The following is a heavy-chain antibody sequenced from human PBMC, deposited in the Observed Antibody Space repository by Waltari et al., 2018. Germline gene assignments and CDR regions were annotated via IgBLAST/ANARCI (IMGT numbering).Heavy chain of an antibody. J-gene: IGHJ4*02. CDR1: GFTFSSYA. D-gene: IGHD6-19*01. V-gene: IGHV3-23*01. CDR2: ISGSGGST. Sequence: EVQLLESGGGLVQPGGSLRLSCAASGFTFSSYAMSWVRQAPGKGLEWVSAISGSGGSTYYADSVKGRFAISRDNSKNTLYLQMNSLRAEDTAVYYCAKVDSSGWSFDYWGQGTLVTVSS. CDR3: AKVDSSGWSFDY.